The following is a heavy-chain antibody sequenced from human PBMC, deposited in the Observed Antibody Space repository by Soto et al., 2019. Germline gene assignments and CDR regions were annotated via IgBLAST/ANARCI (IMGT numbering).Heavy chain of an antibody. CDR1: GYTFTSYA. Sequence: QVQLVQSGAEVKKPGASVKVSCKASGYTFTSYAMHWVRQAPGQRLEWMGWINAGNGNTKYSQKFQGRVTITRDTSASTAYMELSSLRSEDTAVYYCARDVAYYYGSGSYYTLNAFDIWGQGTMVTVSS. V-gene: IGHV1-3*01. CDR3: ARDVAYYYGSGSYYTLNAFDI. J-gene: IGHJ3*02. CDR2: INAGNGNT. D-gene: IGHD3-10*01.